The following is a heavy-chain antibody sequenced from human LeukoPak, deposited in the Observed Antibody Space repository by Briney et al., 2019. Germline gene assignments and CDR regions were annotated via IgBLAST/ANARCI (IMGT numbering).Heavy chain of an antibody. CDR3: AREGILTGVGY. CDR2: IYYSGST. D-gene: IGHD3-9*01. V-gene: IGHV4-59*01. CDR1: GGSIRSYY. J-gene: IGHJ4*02. Sequence: SETLSLTCTVSGGSIRSYYWSWIRQPPGKGLEWIGYIYYSGSTNYNPSLKSRVTISVDTSKNQFSLKLSSVTAADTAVYYCAREGILTGVGYWGQGTLVTVSS.